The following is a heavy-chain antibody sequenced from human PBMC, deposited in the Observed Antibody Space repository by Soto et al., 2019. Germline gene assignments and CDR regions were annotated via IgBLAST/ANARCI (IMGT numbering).Heavy chain of an antibody. J-gene: IGHJ4*02. Sequence: QVQLVESGGGLVKPGGSLRLSCAASGFTFSDYYMSWIRQAPGKGLEWVSYISSSSSYTNYADSVKGRFTISRDNAKNSLYLQMNSLRAEDTAVYYCARDRVGDYDSSGYNDFWGQGTLVTVSS. V-gene: IGHV3-11*06. CDR1: GFTFSDYY. D-gene: IGHD3-22*01. CDR2: ISSSSSYT. CDR3: ARDRVGDYDSSGYNDF.